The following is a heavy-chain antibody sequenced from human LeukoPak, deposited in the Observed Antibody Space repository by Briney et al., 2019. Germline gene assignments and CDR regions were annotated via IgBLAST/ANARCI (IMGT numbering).Heavy chain of an antibody. CDR3: VRDFRTQLDGYSPPYHFDY. D-gene: IGHD5-24*01. CDR2: ITGNSDTG. Sequence: PGGSLRLSCVVSGFSFSSYEMNWVRQAPGKGLEWVSYITGNSDTGYYADSVKGRFTISRDNAKNSLYLQMDSLRPEDTAVYYCVRDFRTQLDGYSPPYHFDYWGQGALVTVSS. V-gene: IGHV3-48*03. J-gene: IGHJ4*02. CDR1: GFSFSSYE.